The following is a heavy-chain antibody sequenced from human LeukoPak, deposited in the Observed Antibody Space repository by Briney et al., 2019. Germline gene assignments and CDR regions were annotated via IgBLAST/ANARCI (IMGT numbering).Heavy chain of an antibody. J-gene: IGHJ5*01. CDR3: VKEMGYCTGGSWYRWFDS. CDR1: GFSFITYS. V-gene: IGHV3-48*01. D-gene: IGHD2-15*01. CDR2: ISTGSTTI. Sequence: PGGSLRLSCAASGFSFITYSMSSVRQAPGKGLEWLSYISTGSTTIYYADSVKGRFTISRDDARNSLSLQMNSLRADDTAVYYCVKEMGYCTGGSWYRWFDSWGQGTLVTVSS.